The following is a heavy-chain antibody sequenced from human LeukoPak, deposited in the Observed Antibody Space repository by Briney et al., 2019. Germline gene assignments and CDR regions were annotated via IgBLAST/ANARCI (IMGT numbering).Heavy chain of an antibody. D-gene: IGHD3-22*01. Sequence: GGSLRLSCAASGFTFSSYSMNWVRQAPGKGLEWVSSISSSSSYIYYADSVKGRFTISRDNAKNSLYLQMNSLRAEDTAVYYCARDRMYYYDSSGYLRPFDYWSQGTLVTVSS. CDR2: ISSSSSYI. V-gene: IGHV3-21*01. CDR1: GFTFSSYS. CDR3: ARDRMYYYDSSGYLRPFDY. J-gene: IGHJ4*02.